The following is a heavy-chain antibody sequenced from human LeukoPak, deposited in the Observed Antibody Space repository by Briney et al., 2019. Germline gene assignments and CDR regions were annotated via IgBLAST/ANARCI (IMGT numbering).Heavy chain of an antibody. CDR2: IKHDGSEK. J-gene: IGHJ4*02. CDR1: GGSFSGYY. V-gene: IGHV3-7*01. CDR3: ARDAGRKDDY. Sequence: ETLSLTCAVYGGSFSGYYWTWVRQAPGKGLEWVANIKHDGSEKYYVDSVKGRFTISRDNAKNSLYLQMNSLRAEDMAVYYCARDAGRKDDYWGQGTLVTVSS.